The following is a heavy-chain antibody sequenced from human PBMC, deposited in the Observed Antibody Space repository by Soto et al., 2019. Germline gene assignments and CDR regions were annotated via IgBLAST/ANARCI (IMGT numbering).Heavy chain of an antibody. Sequence: WSLRLSCAASGFTFSSYAMSWVRQAPGKGLEWVSAISGSGGSTYYADSVKGRFTISRDNSKNTLYLQMNSLRAEDTAVYYCANGRGPSDAFDIWGQGTLVTV. V-gene: IGHV3-23*01. CDR2: ISGSGGST. D-gene: IGHD3-10*01. J-gene: IGHJ3*02. CDR3: ANGRGPSDAFDI. CDR1: GFTFSSYA.